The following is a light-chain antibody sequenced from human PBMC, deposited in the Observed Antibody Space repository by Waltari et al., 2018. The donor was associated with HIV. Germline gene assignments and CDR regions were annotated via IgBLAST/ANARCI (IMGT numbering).Light chain of an antibody. Sequence: SYELTQPPSVSVSPGQTATITCSGDALPKKYAYWYQQKSGQAPVLVIYEDRKRPYGIPESFSGSSSGTMATLTISGAQVEEEADYYCYSTDSSDWVFGGGTKLTVL. CDR1: ALPKKY. CDR3: YSTDSSDWV. J-gene: IGLJ3*02. CDR2: EDR. V-gene: IGLV3-10*01.